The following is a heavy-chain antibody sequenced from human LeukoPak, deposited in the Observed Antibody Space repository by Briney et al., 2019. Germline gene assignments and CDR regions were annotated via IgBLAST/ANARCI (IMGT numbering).Heavy chain of an antibody. J-gene: IGHJ4*02. V-gene: IGHV1-2*02. Sequence: ASVKVSCKASGYTFSDHYMHWVRQAPGQGLEWMGYISPNSGDTHYAQKFEDRVTLTRDTSISTAFMELRTLTSDHTSVYYCAREHHAPDHWGQGTLVTVSS. CDR2: ISPNSGDT. CDR1: GYTFSDHY. CDR3: AREHHAPDH.